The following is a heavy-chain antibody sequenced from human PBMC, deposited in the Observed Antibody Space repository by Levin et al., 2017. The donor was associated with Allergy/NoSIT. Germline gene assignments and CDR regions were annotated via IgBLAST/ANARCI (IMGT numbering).Heavy chain of an antibody. CDR2: ISWNSGSI. CDR3: EAIAVADDAFDI. V-gene: IGHV3-9*01. Sequence: PGGSLRLSCAASGFTFDDYAMHWVRQAPGKGLEWVSGISWNSGSIGYADSVKGRFTISRDNAKNSLYLQMNSLRAEDTALYYCEAIAVADDAFDIWGQGTMVTVSS. D-gene: IGHD6-19*01. J-gene: IGHJ3*02. CDR1: GFTFDDYA.